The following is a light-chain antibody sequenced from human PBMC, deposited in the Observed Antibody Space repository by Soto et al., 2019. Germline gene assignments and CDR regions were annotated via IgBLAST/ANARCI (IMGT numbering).Light chain of an antibody. CDR1: SSDVGGYNY. V-gene: IGLV2-8*01. Sequence: SALTQPPSASGPPRQSVTISCTGTSSDVGGYNYVSWYQQHPGKAPKLMICDVSKRPSGVPDRFSGSKSGNTASLTVSGLQAEDEADYYCSSYAGTHIVFGTGTKVTVL. CDR3: SSYAGTHIV. CDR2: DVS. J-gene: IGLJ1*01.